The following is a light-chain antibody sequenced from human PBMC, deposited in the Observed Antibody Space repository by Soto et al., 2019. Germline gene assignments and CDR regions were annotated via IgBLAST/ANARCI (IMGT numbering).Light chain of an antibody. CDR2: GAS. CDR1: QSVSSN. CDR3: QQHNDWPLT. V-gene: IGKV3-15*01. J-gene: IGKJ4*01. Sequence: EIVMTQSPATLSVSPGERATLSCRASQSVSSNLAWYQQKPGQAPRLLIYGASTRATGSPARFSGSGSGTEFTRTISSLQSEDFAVYYCQQHNDWPLTFGGGTKVEIK.